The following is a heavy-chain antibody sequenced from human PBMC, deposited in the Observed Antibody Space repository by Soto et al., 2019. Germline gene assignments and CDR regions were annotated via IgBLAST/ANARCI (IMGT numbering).Heavy chain of an antibody. J-gene: IGHJ5*02. V-gene: IGHV4-59*08. Sequence: QVQLQESGPGLVKPSETLSLTCTVSGGSISSYYWSWIRQPPGKGLEWIGYIYYSGSTNYNPSLKSRVPISVDTSTNQFSLELRSVPAADTAVYYWVGGWHGFDPWGQGTLVTVSS. CDR1: GGSISSYY. D-gene: IGHD3-16*01. CDR2: IYYSGST. CDR3: VGGWHGFDP.